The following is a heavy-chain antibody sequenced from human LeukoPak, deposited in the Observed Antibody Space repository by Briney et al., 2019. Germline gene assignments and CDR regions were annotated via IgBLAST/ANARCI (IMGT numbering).Heavy chain of an antibody. CDR2: INPNSGGT. Sequence: ASVKVSCKASGYTFTGYYMYWVRQAPGQGLEWMGWINPNSGGTNYAQKLQGRVTMTTDTSTSTAYMELRSLRSDDTAVYYCARAYYDILTGYPQDAFDIWGQGTMVTVSS. D-gene: IGHD3-9*01. CDR1: GYTFTGYY. CDR3: ARAYYDILTGYPQDAFDI. J-gene: IGHJ3*02. V-gene: IGHV1-2*02.